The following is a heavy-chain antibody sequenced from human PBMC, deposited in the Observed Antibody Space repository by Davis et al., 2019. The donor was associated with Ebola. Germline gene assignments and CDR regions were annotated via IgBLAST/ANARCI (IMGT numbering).Heavy chain of an antibody. V-gene: IGHV3-48*02. D-gene: IGHD1-1*01. CDR2: ISSSSSTI. CDR1: GFTFSNYA. J-gene: IGHJ4*02. CDR3: ATGYNWNPD. Sequence: GESLKISCAASGFTFSNYAMHWVRQAPGKGLEWVSYISSSSSTIYYADSVKGRFTISRDNAKNSLYLQMNSLRDEDTAVYYCATGYNWNPDWGQGTLVTVSS.